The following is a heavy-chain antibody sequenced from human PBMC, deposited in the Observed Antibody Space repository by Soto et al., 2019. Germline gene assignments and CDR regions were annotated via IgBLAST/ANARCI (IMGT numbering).Heavy chain of an antibody. V-gene: IGHV4-31*03. CDR3: ASNYYDSSGYYSMDV. Sequence: TLSLTCTVSGGSISSGGYYWSWIRQHPGKGLEWIGYIYYSGSTYYNPSLKSRVTISVDTSKNQFSLKLSSVTAADTAVYYCASNYYDSSGYYSMDVWGQGTTVTVSS. D-gene: IGHD3-22*01. J-gene: IGHJ6*02. CDR1: GGSISSGGYY. CDR2: IYYSGST.